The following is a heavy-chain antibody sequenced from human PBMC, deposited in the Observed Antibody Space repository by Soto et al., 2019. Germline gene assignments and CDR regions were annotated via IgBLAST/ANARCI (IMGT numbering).Heavy chain of an antibody. J-gene: IGHJ3*01. CDR2: IYPSDSDT. V-gene: IGHV5-51*01. CDR3: ATRSASAFDV. CDR1: GYRFTTYW. Sequence: GESLKISCKGSGYRFTTYWIGWVRQMPGKGLEWMGIIYPSDSDTRYSPSFQGQVTISADKSITTAYLQWSSLKASDTAMYAGATRSASAFDVWGKGTMVTV.